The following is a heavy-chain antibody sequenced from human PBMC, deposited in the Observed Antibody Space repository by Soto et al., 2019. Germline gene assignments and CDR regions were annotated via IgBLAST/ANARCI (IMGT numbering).Heavy chain of an antibody. V-gene: IGHV1-2*02. Sequence: ASVKVSCKASGYTFTGYYMHWVRQAPGQGLEWMGWINPSSGGTNYAQKFQGRVTMTRDTSISTAYMELSRLRSDDTAVYYCARDEGRSSVWFDPWGQGTLVTVSS. D-gene: IGHD6-19*01. CDR1: GYTFTGYY. CDR2: INPSSGGT. J-gene: IGHJ5*02. CDR3: ARDEGRSSVWFDP.